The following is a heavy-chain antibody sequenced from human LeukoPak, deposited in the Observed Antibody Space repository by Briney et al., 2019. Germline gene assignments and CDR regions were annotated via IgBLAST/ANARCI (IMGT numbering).Heavy chain of an antibody. CDR1: GFTFSSYA. D-gene: IGHD3-10*01. CDR2: ISWNSGSI. V-gene: IGHV3-9*01. CDR3: AKAANYGSGSYYSDY. Sequence: PGGSLRLTCAASGFTFSSYAMSWVRQAPGKGLEWVSGISWNSGSIGYADSVKGRFTISRDNAKNSLYLQMNSLRAEDTALYYCAKAANYGSGSYYSDYWGQGTLVTVSS. J-gene: IGHJ4*02.